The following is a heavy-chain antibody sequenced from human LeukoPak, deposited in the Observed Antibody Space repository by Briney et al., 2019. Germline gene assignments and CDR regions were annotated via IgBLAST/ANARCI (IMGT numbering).Heavy chain of an antibody. J-gene: IGHJ4*02. Sequence: SVTVSYKASGGTPNNFAFTWVRQAPGQGLEWVGGIIPVLGATFYAQKFQGRVTITTDESSIAAYMELNDLRSEDTAVYYCAKDGEGGGFDYWGQGTLISVSS. D-gene: IGHD3-10*01. CDR1: GGTPNNFA. CDR3: AKDGEGGGFDY. CDR2: IIPVLGAT. V-gene: IGHV1-69*05.